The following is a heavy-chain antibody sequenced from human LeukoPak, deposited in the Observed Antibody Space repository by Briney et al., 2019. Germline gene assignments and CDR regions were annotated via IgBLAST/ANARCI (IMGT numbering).Heavy chain of an antibody. J-gene: IGHJ3*02. D-gene: IGHD6-19*01. Sequence: SETLSLTCTLSSGSLSIYYWIWIRQPAGKGLEWIGRIYTSGTTNYNPSLKSRVTMSVDTSKNQFSPKLSSVTAADTAVYYCARGSSSGWYEGAFDIWGQGTMVTVSS. CDR1: SGSLSIYY. V-gene: IGHV4-4*07. CDR2: IYTSGTT. CDR3: ARGSSSGWYEGAFDI.